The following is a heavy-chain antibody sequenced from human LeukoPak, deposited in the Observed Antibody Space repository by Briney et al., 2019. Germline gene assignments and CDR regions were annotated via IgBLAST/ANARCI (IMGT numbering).Heavy chain of an antibody. CDR3: AREASGGYCSSTSCHNWFDP. CDR2: INSDGSST. Sequence: GGSLRLSCAASGFTFSSYWMHWVRQAPGKGLVWVSRINSDGSSTSDADSVKGRFTISRDNAKNTLYLQMNSLRAEDTAVYYCAREASGGYCSSTSCHNWFDPWGQGTPVTASS. D-gene: IGHD2-2*01. CDR1: GFTFSSYW. V-gene: IGHV3-74*01. J-gene: IGHJ5*02.